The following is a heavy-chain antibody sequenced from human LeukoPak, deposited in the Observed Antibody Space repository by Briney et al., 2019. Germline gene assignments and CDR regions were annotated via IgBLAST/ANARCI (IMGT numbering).Heavy chain of an antibody. CDR3: ARDEGIAVATYWFDP. V-gene: IGHV1-46*01. CDR1: GYTFTSYY. D-gene: IGHD6-19*01. Sequence: ASVKVSCKASGYTFTSYYMHWVRQAHGQGLEWMGIINPSGGSTSYAQKFQGRVTMTRDTSTSTVYMELSSLRSEDTAVYYCARDEGIAVATYWFDPWGRGTLVTVSS. CDR2: INPSGGST. J-gene: IGHJ5*02.